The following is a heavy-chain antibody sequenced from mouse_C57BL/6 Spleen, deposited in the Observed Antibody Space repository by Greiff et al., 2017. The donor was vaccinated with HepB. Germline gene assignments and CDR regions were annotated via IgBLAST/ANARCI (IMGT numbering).Heavy chain of an antibody. CDR1: GFNFSDYY. CDR3: AIDDCGSSYGYWYFDV. D-gene: IGHD1-1*01. CDR2: INYDGSST. J-gene: IGHJ1*03. Sequence: DVKLVESEGGLVQPGSSMKLSCTASGFNFSDYYMAWVRQVPEKGLEWVANINYDGSSTYYLDSLKSRFIIPRDTAKNIIYLQMSSLKSEDTATYYCAIDDCGSSYGYWYFDVWGTGTTGTVSS. V-gene: IGHV5-16*01.